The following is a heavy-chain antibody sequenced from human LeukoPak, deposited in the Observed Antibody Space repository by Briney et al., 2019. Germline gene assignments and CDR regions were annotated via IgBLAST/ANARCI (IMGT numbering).Heavy chain of an antibody. CDR1: GGTFSSYA. CDR2: IIPIFGTA. Sequence: GASVKVSCKASGGTFSSYAISWVRQAPGQGLEWMGGIIPIFGTANYAQKFQGRVTITADKSTSTAYMELSSLRSEDTAVYYCASGDDTAMGLTFDYWGQGTLVTVSS. CDR3: ASGDDTAMGLTFDY. J-gene: IGHJ4*02. V-gene: IGHV1-69*06. D-gene: IGHD5-18*01.